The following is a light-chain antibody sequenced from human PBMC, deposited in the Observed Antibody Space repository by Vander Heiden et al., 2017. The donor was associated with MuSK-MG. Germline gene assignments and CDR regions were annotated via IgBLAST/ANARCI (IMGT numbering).Light chain of an antibody. CDR1: SGDIGGYNY. J-gene: IGLJ1*01. CDR3: SSYTSSYTYV. Sequence: QSALTQPASVSGSPGQSITISCTGTSGDIGGYNYVSWYQQHPGKAPRLMISDVNIRPSGVSDRFSGSKSANTASLTISGLQAEDEADYYCSSYTSSYTYVFGTGTKVTVL. CDR2: DVN. V-gene: IGLV2-14*03.